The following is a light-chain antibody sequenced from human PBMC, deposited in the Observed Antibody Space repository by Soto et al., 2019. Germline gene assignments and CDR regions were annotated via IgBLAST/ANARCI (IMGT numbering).Light chain of an antibody. CDR2: GAS. J-gene: IGKJ5*01. CDR1: QSISSYY. Sequence: VWRLSPGTMAVTRKGVATGSCSASQSISSYYLAWYQQKPGQAPRLLIYGASSRATGIPDRFSGTGPETAFNLALHSLHSEEFALYSCEASDSAPISIGHRTLLEIK. V-gene: IGKV3-20*01. CDR3: EASDSAPIS.